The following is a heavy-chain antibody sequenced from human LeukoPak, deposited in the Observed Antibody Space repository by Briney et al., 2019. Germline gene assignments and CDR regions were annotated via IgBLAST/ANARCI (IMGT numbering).Heavy chain of an antibody. V-gene: IGHV3-48*02. J-gene: IGHJ5*02. D-gene: IGHD6-13*01. Sequence: GGSLRLSCAASGFTFSRYSMNWVRQAPGKGLEWVSYISSSSSTICYADSAKGRFTISRDNGKNSLYLQMNSLRDEDTAVYYCARDLLGSSWYNWFDPWGQGTLVTVSS. CDR3: ARDLLGSSWYNWFDP. CDR1: GFTFSRYS. CDR2: ISSSSSTI.